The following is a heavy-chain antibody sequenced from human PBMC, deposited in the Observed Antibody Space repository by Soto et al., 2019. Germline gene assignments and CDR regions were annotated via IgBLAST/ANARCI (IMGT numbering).Heavy chain of an antibody. CDR2: ISGSGGST. CDR1: GFTFSSYA. V-gene: IGHV3-23*01. D-gene: IGHD3-22*01. J-gene: IGHJ4*02. CDR3: AKGRPYYYDSSGYYPHFDY. Sequence: GGSLRLSCAASGFTFSSYAMSWVRQAPGKGLEWVSAISGSGGSTYYADSVKGRFTISRDNSKNTLYLQMNSLRAEDTAVYYCAKGRPYYYDSSGYYPHFDYWGQGTLVTVSS.